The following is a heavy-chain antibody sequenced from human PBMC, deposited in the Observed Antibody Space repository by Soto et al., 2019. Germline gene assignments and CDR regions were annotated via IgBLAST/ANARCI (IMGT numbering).Heavy chain of an antibody. J-gene: IGHJ6*03. Sequence: TSETLSLTCTVSGDSISSGAYYWTCFREHPGKGLEWIGYIYYSRSTYYNPSLKSRVTISVDTSKNQFSLKLSSVTAADTAVYYCARVVGYCSGGSCYSDGATTYYYYYMDVWGKGTTVTVSS. V-gene: IGHV4-31*03. D-gene: IGHD2-15*01. CDR3: ARVVGYCSGGSCYSDGATTYYYYYMDV. CDR1: GDSISSGAYY. CDR2: IYYSRST.